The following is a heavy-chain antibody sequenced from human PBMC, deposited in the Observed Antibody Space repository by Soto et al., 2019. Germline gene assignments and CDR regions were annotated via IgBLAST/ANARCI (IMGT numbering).Heavy chain of an antibody. CDR1: GFTFSDYY. D-gene: IGHD6-19*01. CDR2: ISSSSSYT. V-gene: IGHV3-11*06. CDR3: ARDRSPSGLVPFDY. Sequence: GGSLRLSCAASGFTFSDYYMSWIRQAPGKGLEWVSYISSSSSYTNYADSVKGRFTISRDNAKNSLYLQMNSLRAEDTAVYYCARDRSPSGLVPFDYWGQGTLVTVSS. J-gene: IGHJ4*02.